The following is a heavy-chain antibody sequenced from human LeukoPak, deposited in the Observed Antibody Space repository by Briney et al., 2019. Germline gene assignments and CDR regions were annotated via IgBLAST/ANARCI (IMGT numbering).Heavy chain of an antibody. Sequence: SETLSLTRTVSGGSISSYYWSWIRQPPGKGPEWIGYIHYSGSTNYNPSLKSRVTISVDTSKNQFSLKLSSVTAADTAVYYCARSGWEDFFDYWGQGTLVTVSS. J-gene: IGHJ4*02. CDR1: GGSISSYY. D-gene: IGHD6-19*01. CDR3: ARSGWEDFFDY. V-gene: IGHV4-59*01. CDR2: IHYSGST.